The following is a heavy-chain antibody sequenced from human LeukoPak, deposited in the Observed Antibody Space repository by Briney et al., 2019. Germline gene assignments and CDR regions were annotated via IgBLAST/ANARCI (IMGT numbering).Heavy chain of an antibody. V-gene: IGHV4-34*01. J-gene: IGHJ4*02. CDR2: IYYSGST. D-gene: IGHD6-19*01. Sequence: RPSEALSLTCAVYGGSFSGYYWSWIRQPPGKGLEWIGSIYYSGSTYYNPSLKSRVTISVDTSKNQFSLKLSSVTAADTAVYYCARHIGEWLVQGDYWGQGTLVTVSS. CDR3: ARHIGEWLVQGDY. CDR1: GGSFSGYY.